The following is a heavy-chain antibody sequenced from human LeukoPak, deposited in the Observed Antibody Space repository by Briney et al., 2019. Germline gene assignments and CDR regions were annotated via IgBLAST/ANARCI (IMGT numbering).Heavy chain of an antibody. J-gene: IGHJ4*02. CDR2: INQDGSKK. Sequence: GGSLRLSCVASRFTFSNYWMSWVRQAPGKGLEWVANINQDGSKKPYADSMKGRFTISRDNAKESLYLQLNSLRADDTAVYYCAKWGPHCVGDYCPALDSWGQGTMVTVSS. CDR1: RFTFSNYW. CDR3: AKWGPHCVGDYCPALDS. D-gene: IGHD2-21*02. V-gene: IGHV3-7*01.